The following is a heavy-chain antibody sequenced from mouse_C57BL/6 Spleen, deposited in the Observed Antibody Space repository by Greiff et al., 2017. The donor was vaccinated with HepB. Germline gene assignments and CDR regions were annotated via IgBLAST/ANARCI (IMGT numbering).Heavy chain of an antibody. Sequence: EVQGVESGGGLVQPKGSLKLSCAASGFSFNTYAMNWVRQAPGKGLEWVARIRSKSNTYATYYADSVKDRFPISRDDSESMLYLQMNNLKTEDSSMYFCVRSFYDCYHPFTYWGQGTLVTVSA. CDR3: VRSFYDCYHPFTY. D-gene: IGHD2-3*01. CDR2: IRSKSNTYAT. CDR1: GFSFNTYA. V-gene: IGHV10-1*01. J-gene: IGHJ3*01.